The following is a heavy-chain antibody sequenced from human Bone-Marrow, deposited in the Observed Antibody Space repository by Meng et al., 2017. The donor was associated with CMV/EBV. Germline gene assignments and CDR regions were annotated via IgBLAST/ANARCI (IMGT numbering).Heavy chain of an antibody. D-gene: IGHD3-10*01. CDR1: GFTFSSYS. Sequence: GGSLRLSCAASGFTFSSYSMNWVRQAPGKGLEWVSSISSSSSYIYYADSVKGRFTISRDNAKNSLYLQMNSLRAEDTAVYYCARHYYGSGSYYTYYYYYGMDVWGQGTTATVSS. CDR3: ARHYYGSGSYYTYYYYYGMDV. V-gene: IGHV3-21*01. J-gene: IGHJ6*02. CDR2: ISSSSSYI.